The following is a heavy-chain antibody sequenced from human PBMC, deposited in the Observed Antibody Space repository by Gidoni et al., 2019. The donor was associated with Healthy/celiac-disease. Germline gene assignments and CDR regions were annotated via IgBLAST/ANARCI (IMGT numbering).Heavy chain of an antibody. V-gene: IGHV2-5*02. D-gene: IGHD4-17*01. J-gene: IGHJ5*02. Sequence: QITLKESGPTLVKPTQTLTLTCTFSGFSLSTSGVGVGWIRQPPGKALEWLALIYWDDDKRYSPSLKSRLTITKDTSKNQVVLTMTNMDPVDTATYYCARTPEHDYGDLNPYLRFDPWGQGTLVTVSS. CDR1: GFSLSTSGVG. CDR2: IYWDDDK. CDR3: ARTPEHDYGDLNPYLRFDP.